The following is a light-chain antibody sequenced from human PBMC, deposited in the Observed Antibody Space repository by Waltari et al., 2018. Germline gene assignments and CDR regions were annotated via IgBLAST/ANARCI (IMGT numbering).Light chain of an antibody. V-gene: IGKV3-15*01. J-gene: IGKJ4*01. CDR2: GAS. CDR3: QQYNNWPLT. Sequence: EIVMTPSPATLSVSPGERAALTCRASQSVGSDLAWYQQTPGQAPRLLIYGASTRAAGIPARFSGSGSGTEFTLTITSLQSEDFAVYFCQQYNNWPLTFGGGAQVEIK. CDR1: QSVGSD.